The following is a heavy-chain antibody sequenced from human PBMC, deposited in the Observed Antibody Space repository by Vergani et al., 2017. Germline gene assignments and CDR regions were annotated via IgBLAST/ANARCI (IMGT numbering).Heavy chain of an antibody. D-gene: IGHD5-18*01. J-gene: IGHJ4*02. CDR2: IKQDGSET. V-gene: IGHV3-7*01. CDR1: GFTLSSYW. Sequence: EVQLVESGGGLVQPGGSLRVSCAASGFTLSSYWMSWVRQAPGKGLEWVANIKQDGSETSYGDSGKGRFSVSRDNAKNSLYLQMSSLRADDTAVYYCASVDTRRGNNRWGQGTLVTVSS. CDR3: ASVDTRRGNNR.